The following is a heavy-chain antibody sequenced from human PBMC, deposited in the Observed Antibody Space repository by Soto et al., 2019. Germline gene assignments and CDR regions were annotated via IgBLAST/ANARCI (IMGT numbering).Heavy chain of an antibody. V-gene: IGHV3-48*02. D-gene: IGHD3-3*01. Sequence: GGSLRLSCVASGFSLSDYAVNWVRQAPGKGLELVSFISSDSRTIYYADSAEGRFTVSRDNARNSVSLQMDSLRDEDAAVYYCARIKLVEWFFINVDVYDMDVWGQGTPVTVSS. CDR1: GFSLSDYA. CDR2: ISSDSRTI. J-gene: IGHJ6*02. CDR3: ARIKLVEWFFINVDVYDMDV.